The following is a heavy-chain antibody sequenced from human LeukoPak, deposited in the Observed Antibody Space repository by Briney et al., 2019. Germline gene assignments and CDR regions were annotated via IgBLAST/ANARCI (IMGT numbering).Heavy chain of an antibody. CDR1: GFTFSSYA. CDR2: ISGSGGST. CDR3: ADGWSPDY. Sequence: GGSLRLSCAASGFTFSSYAMSWVRQAPGKGLEWVSGISGSGGSTYYADSVKGRFTIFRDNSKNTLYLQMNSLRAEDTAVYHCADGWSPDYWGRGTLVTVSS. V-gene: IGHV3-23*01. J-gene: IGHJ4*02. D-gene: IGHD2-15*01.